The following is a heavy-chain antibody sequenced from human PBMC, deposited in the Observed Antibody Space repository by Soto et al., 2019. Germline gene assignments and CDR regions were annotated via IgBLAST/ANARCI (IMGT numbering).Heavy chain of an antibody. D-gene: IGHD1-1*01. J-gene: IGHJ4*02. CDR3: ARTGDGHHDFLDY. Sequence: VHLEESGGGLVQPGGSLRLSCAASGFTFSSYWMNWVRQAPGKGLEWVDNINQDGNEDNLLDSVKGRFTISRDNAKNSLVLQMNTLRVDDTAVYYFARTGDGHHDFLDYWGPGALVSVSS. CDR2: INQDGNED. V-gene: IGHV3-7*01. CDR1: GFTFSSYW.